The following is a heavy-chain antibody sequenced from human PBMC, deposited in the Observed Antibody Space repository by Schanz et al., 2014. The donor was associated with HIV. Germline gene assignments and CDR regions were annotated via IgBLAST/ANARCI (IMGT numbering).Heavy chain of an antibody. D-gene: IGHD6-6*01. CDR2: ISYDGSNK. CDR3: ASTVYPYTGSSDYYYGMDV. V-gene: IGHV3-33*05. Sequence: QVQLVESGGSVVQPGRSLRLSCAASGFTFSSYGMHWVRQAPGKGLEWVAVISYDGSNKYYADSVKGRFTISRDISKKALYLQMNSLRVEDTAVYYCASTVYPYTGSSDYYYGMDVWGQGTTVTVSS. J-gene: IGHJ6*02. CDR1: GFTFSSYG.